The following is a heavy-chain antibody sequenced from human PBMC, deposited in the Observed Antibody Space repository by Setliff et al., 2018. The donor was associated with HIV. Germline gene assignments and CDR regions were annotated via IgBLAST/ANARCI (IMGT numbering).Heavy chain of an antibody. V-gene: IGHV3-74*01. J-gene: IGHJ4*02. D-gene: IGHD6-19*01. CDR2: IINDGSAT. Sequence: GGSLRLSCAASGFTFSNYWMHWVRQAPGKGLVWVSHIINDGSATSYADSVKGRFTISRDNAKKSLYLQMNSLSAEDTAVYYCARGGDSSASDHWGQGTLVTVSS. CDR1: GFTFSNYW. CDR3: ARGGDSSASDH.